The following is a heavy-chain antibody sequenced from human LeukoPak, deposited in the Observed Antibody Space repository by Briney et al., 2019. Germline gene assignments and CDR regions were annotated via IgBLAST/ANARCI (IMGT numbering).Heavy chain of an antibody. J-gene: IGHJ6*02. CDR1: VFTFDDYA. V-gene: IGHV3-9*01. Sequence: HPGRSLRLSCAASVFTFDDYAMHWVRQAPGEGLGWVSGISWNSGSIGYADSVKGRFTISRDNAKNSLYLQMNSLRAEDTALYYCAKDSLYYYYGMDVWGQGTTVTVSS. CDR3: AKDSLYYYYGMDV. CDR2: ISWNSGSI.